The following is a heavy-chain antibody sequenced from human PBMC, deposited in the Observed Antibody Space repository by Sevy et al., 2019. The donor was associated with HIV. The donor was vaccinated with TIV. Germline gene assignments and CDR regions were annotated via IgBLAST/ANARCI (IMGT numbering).Heavy chain of an antibody. CDR1: GGSFSGYY. Sequence: LWQLRKTLSLTCAVYGGSFSGYYWSWIRQPPGKGLEWIGEINHSGSTNYNPSLKSRVTISGDTSKNQFSLKLSSVTAADTAVYYCARHCSSTSCSHAFDIWGQGTMVTVSS. D-gene: IGHD2-2*01. CDR3: ARHCSSTSCSHAFDI. J-gene: IGHJ3*02. CDR2: INHSGST. V-gene: IGHV4-34*01.